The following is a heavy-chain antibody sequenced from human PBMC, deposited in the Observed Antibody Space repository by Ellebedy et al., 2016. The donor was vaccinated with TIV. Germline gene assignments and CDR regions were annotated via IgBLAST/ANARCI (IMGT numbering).Heavy chain of an antibody. CDR1: GYTLTELS. CDR3: ATATLDCGGDCYSDY. J-gene: IGHJ4*02. D-gene: IGHD2-21*02. Sequence: AASVKVSCKVSGYTLTELSMHWVRQAPGKGPEWMGGFDPEDGETLYAQKFQGRVTMTEDTSTDTAYMDLSSLRSEDTAVYYCATATLDCGGDCYSDYWGQGTLVTVSS. CDR2: FDPEDGET. V-gene: IGHV1-24*01.